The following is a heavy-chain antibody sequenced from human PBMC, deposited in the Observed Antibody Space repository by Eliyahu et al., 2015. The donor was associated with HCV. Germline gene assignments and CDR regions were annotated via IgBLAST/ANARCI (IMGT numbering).Heavy chain of an antibody. D-gene: IGHD3-3*01. CDR3: ARGGYDFWSGQNWFDP. J-gene: IGHJ5*02. CDR2: INHSGST. CDR1: GGSFSGYY. V-gene: IGHV4-34*01. Sequence: QVQLQQWGAGLLKPSETLSLTCAVYGGSFSGYYWSWIRQPPGKGLEWIGEINHSGSTNYNPSLKSRVTISVDTSKNQFSLKLSSVTAADTAVYYCARGGYDFWSGQNWFDPWGQGTLVTVSS.